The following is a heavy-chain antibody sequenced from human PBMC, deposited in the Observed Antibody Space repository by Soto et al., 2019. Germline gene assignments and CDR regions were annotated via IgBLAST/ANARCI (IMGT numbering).Heavy chain of an antibody. CDR3: ARGFDYRWVY. V-gene: IGHV4-4*02. J-gene: IGHJ4*02. CDR1: GGSISTNNW. CDR2: IHHSGRT. D-gene: IGHD3-16*01. Sequence: SETVSLTXAVSGGSISTNNWWSWVRQPPEKGLEWIGEIHHSGRTNYIQSLKSRVTMSLDKSNNQLSLKLSSVTAADTVVYYCARGFDYRWVYWGQGTPVTVSS.